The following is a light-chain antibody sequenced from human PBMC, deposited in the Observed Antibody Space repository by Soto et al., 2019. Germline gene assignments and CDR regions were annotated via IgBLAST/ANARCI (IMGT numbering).Light chain of an antibody. Sequence: EVVMTQSPATLSVSPGERDTLSCRASHSVSSHLAWYQQKPGQAPRLLIYGASTRATGIPARFSVSGSETEFTLTISSLQSEDFAVYYCQQYNDWPLTFGGGTKVEIK. CDR1: HSVSSH. V-gene: IGKV3-15*01. CDR2: GAS. J-gene: IGKJ4*01. CDR3: QQYNDWPLT.